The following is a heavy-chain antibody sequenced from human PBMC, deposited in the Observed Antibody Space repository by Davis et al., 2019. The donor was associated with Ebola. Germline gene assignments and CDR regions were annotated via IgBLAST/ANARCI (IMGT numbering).Heavy chain of an antibody. J-gene: IGHJ6*03. V-gene: IGHV3-21*01. CDR2: ISSSSSYI. CDR3: ARDGWTDDITLWRYYYMDV. D-gene: IGHD3-9*01. CDR1: GFTFSSYS. Sequence: PGGSLRLSCAASGFTFSSYSMNWVRQAPGKGLEWVSSISSSSSYIYYADSVKGRFTISRDNAKNSLYLQMNSLRAEDTAVYYCARDGWTDDITLWRYYYMDVWGKGTTVTVSS.